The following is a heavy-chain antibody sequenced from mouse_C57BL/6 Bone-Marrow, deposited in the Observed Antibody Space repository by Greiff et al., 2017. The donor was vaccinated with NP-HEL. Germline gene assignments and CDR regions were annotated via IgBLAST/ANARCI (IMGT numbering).Heavy chain of an antibody. CDR3: TPFYYYGSSYVNY. D-gene: IGHD1-1*01. CDR2: IDPENGDT. J-gene: IGHJ2*01. Sequence: EVKLVESGAELVRPGASVKLSCTASGFNIKDDYMHWVKQRPEQGLEWIGWIDPENGDTEYASKFQGKATITADTSSNTAYLQLSSLTSEDTAVYYCTPFYYYGSSYVNYWGQGTTLTVSS. CDR1: GFNIKDDY. V-gene: IGHV14-4*01.